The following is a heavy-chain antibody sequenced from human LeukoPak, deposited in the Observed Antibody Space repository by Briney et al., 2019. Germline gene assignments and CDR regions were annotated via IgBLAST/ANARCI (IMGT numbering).Heavy chain of an antibody. D-gene: IGHD6-13*01. Sequence: PSETLSLTCAVSGGSISSGGYSWSWIRQPPGKGLEWIGYIYHSGSTYYNPSLKSRVTISVDRSKNQFSLKLSSVTAADTAVYYCARVSVAAAGYFDYWGQGTLVTVSS. CDR3: ARVSVAAAGYFDY. CDR1: GGSISSGGYS. V-gene: IGHV4-30-2*01. J-gene: IGHJ4*02. CDR2: IYHSGST.